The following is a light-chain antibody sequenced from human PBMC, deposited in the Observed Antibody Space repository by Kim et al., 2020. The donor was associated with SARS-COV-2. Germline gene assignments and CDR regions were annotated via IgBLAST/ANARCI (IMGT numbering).Light chain of an antibody. CDR3: QCHGSSPYT. CDR2: GAS. CDR1: QSVTRNY. J-gene: IGKJ2*01. V-gene: IGKV3-20*01. Sequence: EIVLTQSPGTLSLSPAERVTLSCRASQSVTRNYLAWYQQKPGQAPRLLIYGASSRATGIPDRFSGSGSGTDFTLTISRLEPEDFAVYYCQCHGSSPYTFGQGTKLEI.